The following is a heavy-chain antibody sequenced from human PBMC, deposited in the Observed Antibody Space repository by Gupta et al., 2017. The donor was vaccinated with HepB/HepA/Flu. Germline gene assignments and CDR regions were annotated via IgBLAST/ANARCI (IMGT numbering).Heavy chain of an antibody. J-gene: IGHJ6*03. D-gene: IGHD4-11*01. CDR3: ARETTVTDYYMDV. CDR1: GFTFSSYS. Sequence: EVQLVESGGGLVKPGGSLRLSCAASGFTFSSYSMNWVRQAPGKGLEWVSSISSSSSYIYYADAVKGRFTISKDNAKNSMYLQMKRLRAEDTAVYYFARETTVTDYYMDVGGKGTTVTVSS. V-gene: IGHV3-21*01. CDR2: ISSSSSYI.